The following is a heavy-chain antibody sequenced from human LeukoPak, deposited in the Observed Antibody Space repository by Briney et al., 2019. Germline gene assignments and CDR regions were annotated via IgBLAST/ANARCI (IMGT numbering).Heavy chain of an antibody. J-gene: IGHJ4*02. V-gene: IGHV3-23*01. Sequence: GGSLRLSCAASGLTFANHAMNWVRQAPGKGLEWVSVISGSGESTIYADSVKGRITISRDNAKNSLYLQMNSLRVEDTAVYYCARGPYDYWGQGTLVTVSS. CDR3: ARGPYDY. CDR1: GLTFANHA. CDR2: ISGSGEST.